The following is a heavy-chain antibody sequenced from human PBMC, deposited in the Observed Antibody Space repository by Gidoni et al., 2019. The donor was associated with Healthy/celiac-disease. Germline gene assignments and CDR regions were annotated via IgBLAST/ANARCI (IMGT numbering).Heavy chain of an antibody. Sequence: QVQLVESGGGVVQPGRSLRLSCAASRFTFSSSGMHWVRQAPGKGLEWVAVISYDGSNKYYADSVKGRFTISRDNSKNTLYLQMNSLRAEDTAVYYCAKDRGLIFGVVQEYYFDYWGQGTLVTVSS. J-gene: IGHJ4*02. V-gene: IGHV3-30*18. CDR2: ISYDGSNK. CDR1: RFTFSSSG. CDR3: AKDRGLIFGVVQEYYFDY. D-gene: IGHD3-3*01.